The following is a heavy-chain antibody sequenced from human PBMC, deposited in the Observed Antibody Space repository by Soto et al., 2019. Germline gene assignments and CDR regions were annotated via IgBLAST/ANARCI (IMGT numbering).Heavy chain of an antibody. CDR1: GYTFTGYY. CDR2: INAYNGKT. V-gene: IGHV1-18*04. D-gene: IGHD6-19*01. Sequence: ASVKVSCKASGYTFTGYYMHWVRQAPGQGLEWMGWINAYNGKTQYAQKLQGRVTMTTDTSTSTAYMELRSLRSDDTAVYYCARRSSGWYYFDYWGQGTLVTVSS. CDR3: ARRSSGWYYFDY. J-gene: IGHJ4*02.